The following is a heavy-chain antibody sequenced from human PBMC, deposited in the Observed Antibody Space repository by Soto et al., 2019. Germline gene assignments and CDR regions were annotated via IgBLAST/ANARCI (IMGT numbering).Heavy chain of an antibody. CDR3: ARGSGSYDPFDY. D-gene: IGHD6-19*01. CDR1: GGTFSTYA. J-gene: IGHJ4*02. Sequence: GASVKVSCKTSGGTFSTYATSWVRQAPGQGLEWMGGIIPIFRTSNYALKFQGRLTITADESTTTAYMELNSLRSEDTAVYYCARGSGSYDPFDYWGQGTLVTVSS. CDR2: IIPIFRTS. V-gene: IGHV1-69*13.